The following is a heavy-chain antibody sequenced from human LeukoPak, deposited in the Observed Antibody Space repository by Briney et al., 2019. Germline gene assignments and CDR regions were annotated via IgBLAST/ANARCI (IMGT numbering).Heavy chain of an antibody. CDR3: ARAGRYFDAFDI. V-gene: IGHV4-39*07. D-gene: IGHD2/OR15-2a*01. CDR2: IYYSGST. J-gene: IGHJ3*02. CDR1: GGSISSSSYY. Sequence: SETLSLTCTVSGGSISSSSYYWGWIRQPPGKGLEWIGSIYYSGSTYYNPSLKSRVTISVDTSKNQFSLKLSSVTAADTAVYYCARAGRYFDAFDIWGQGTMVTVSS.